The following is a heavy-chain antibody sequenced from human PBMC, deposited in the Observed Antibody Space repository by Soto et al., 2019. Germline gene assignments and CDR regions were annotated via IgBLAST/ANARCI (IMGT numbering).Heavy chain of an antibody. CDR2: SNAGNGDT. V-gene: IGHV1-3*02. Sequence: QVHLVQSGAEVKKPGASVKVSCKASGYTFSRYAIHWVRQAPGQRLKWMGWSNAGNGDTNYSQEFQVRVTITRDTSASTAYIELRSLRSEDTAVYFCARGRPYGMDVWGQGTTVTVSS. J-gene: IGHJ6*02. CDR1: GYTFSRYA. CDR3: ARGRPYGMDV.